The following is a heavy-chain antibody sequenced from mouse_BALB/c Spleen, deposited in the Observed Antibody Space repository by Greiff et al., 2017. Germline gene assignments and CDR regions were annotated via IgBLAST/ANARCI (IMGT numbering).Heavy chain of an antibody. D-gene: IGHD2-12*01. J-gene: IGHJ4*01. CDR2: INPNNGGT. V-gene: IGHV1-18*01. CDR1: GYTFTDYN. CDR3: AREGRRGTYYAMDY. Sequence: EVQLQQSGPELVKPGASVKITCKASGYTFTDYNMDWVKQSHGKSLEWIGDINPNNGGTIYNQKFKGKATLTVDKSSSTAYMELRSLTSEDTAVYYCAREGRRGTYYAMDYWGQGTSVTVSS.